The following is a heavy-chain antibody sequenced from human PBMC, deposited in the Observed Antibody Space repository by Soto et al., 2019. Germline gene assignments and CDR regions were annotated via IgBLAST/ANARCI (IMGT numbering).Heavy chain of an antibody. CDR2: ICYDGSNK. V-gene: IGHV3-33*01. J-gene: IGHJ6*02. CDR1: GFTFSGHA. Sequence: QVQLVESGGGVAQPGRSLRLSCTASGFTFSGHAMHWVRQAPGKGLEWVTEICYDGSNKYYAESVKGRFTISRDNSKNSLYLQMNSRRVEATAVYYCARDGQGLAPYALDVWGQGTSVTVSS. CDR3: ARDGQGLAPYALDV. D-gene: IGHD6-19*01.